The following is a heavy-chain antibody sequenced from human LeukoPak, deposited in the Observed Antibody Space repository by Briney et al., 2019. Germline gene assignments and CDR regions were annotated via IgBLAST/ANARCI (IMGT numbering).Heavy chain of an antibody. CDR2: MYDRGNI. V-gene: IGHV4-59*02. Sequence: SETLCLTCTVSGGSVSCYYWGWIRQPPGKGLEWSGYMYDRGNINYNPSLKSRVTLSQDVSKNQLSLKLRSVTSADTAVYYCPATIKRDYGDRNLHYWGQGILLTVSS. J-gene: IGHJ4*02. CDR3: PATIKRDYGDRNLHY. D-gene: IGHD4-17*01. CDR1: GGSVSCYY.